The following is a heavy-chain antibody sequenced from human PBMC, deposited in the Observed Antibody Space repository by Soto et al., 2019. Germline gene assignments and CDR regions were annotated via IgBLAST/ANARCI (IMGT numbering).Heavy chain of an antibody. CDR2: ISVGGDTT. V-gene: IGHV3-23*01. CDR1: GFTFNNYA. CDR3: AKGRDGSGSLTARVAF. D-gene: IGHD3-10*01. Sequence: EVQLLESGGGLVQPGGSLRLSCAASGFTFNNYAMTWVRQAPGKGLEWVSVISVGGDTTSYADSVKGRFTVSRDGSKNTLYQQMSSLRAEDTSLYYGAKGRDGSGSLTARVAFWGQGSLVTVSS. J-gene: IGHJ4*02.